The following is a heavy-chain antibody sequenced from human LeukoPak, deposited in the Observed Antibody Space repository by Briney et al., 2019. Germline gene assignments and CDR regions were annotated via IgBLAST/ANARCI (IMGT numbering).Heavy chain of an antibody. Sequence: SETLSLTCTVSGGSISGSSYYWGWIRQPPGKGLEWIGSIYYSGSTYYNPSPKSRVTISVDTSKNQFSLKLSSVTAADTAVYYCASKGGRYCSSTSRFNYYYMDVWGKGTTVTVSS. CDR1: GGSISGSSYY. CDR3: ASKGGRYCSSTSRFNYYYMDV. J-gene: IGHJ6*03. D-gene: IGHD2-2*01. V-gene: IGHV4-39*01. CDR2: IYYSGST.